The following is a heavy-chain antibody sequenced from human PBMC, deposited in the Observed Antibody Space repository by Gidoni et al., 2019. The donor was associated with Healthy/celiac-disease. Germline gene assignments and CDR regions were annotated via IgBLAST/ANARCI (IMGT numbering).Heavy chain of an antibody. V-gene: IGHV4-39*01. J-gene: IGHJ4*02. Sequence: QLQLQESGPGLVKPSETLSLPCTVSGGSISSSSYSWGWIRQPPGKGLEWIGGSYYSGSTYYNPSLKSRVTISVDTSKNQFSLKLSSVTAADTAVYYCARLGPYYYDSSGLPPTGGDYWGQGTLVTVSS. CDR1: GGSISSSSYS. CDR3: ARLGPYYYDSSGLPPTGGDY. D-gene: IGHD3-22*01. CDR2: SYYSGST.